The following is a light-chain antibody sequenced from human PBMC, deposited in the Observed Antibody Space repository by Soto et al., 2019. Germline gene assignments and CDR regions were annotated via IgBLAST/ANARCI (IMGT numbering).Light chain of an antibody. CDR3: EDYSSSSGLT. Sequence: DIPMTQSPSTLSASVGDRVTITCRASQSISSWLAWYQQKPGKAPKLLIFQASSLKSGVPSRFSGSGSATEYTLTISSLQPDDFATYYCEDYSSSSGLTFGGWTKVEIK. CDR2: QAS. CDR1: QSISSW. J-gene: IGKJ4*01. V-gene: IGKV1-5*03.